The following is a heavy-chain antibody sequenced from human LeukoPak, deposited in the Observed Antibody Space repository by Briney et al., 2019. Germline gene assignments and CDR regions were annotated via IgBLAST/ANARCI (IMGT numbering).Heavy chain of an antibody. CDR2: ISAYNGNT. J-gene: IGHJ3*02. CDR3: AREPPPPHIVVVNPGYAFDI. V-gene: IGHV1-18*01. D-gene: IGHD2-21*01. CDR1: GYTFTSYG. Sequence: ASVKVSCKASGYTFTSYGISWVRQAPGQGLEWMGWISAYNGNTNYAQKLQGRVTMTTDTSTSTAYMELRSLRSDDTAVYYCAREPPPPHIVVVNPGYAFDIWGQGTMVTVSS.